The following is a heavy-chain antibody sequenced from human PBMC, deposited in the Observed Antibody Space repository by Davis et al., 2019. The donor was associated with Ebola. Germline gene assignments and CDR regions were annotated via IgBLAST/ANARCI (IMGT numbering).Heavy chain of an antibody. CDR1: GFTVSSNY. Sequence: PGGSLRLSCAASGFTVSSNYMSWVRQAPGKGLEWVSVIYSGGSTYYADSVKGRFTISRDNSKNTLYLQMNSLRAEDTAVYYCAKDSTVVYYDILTGYPAIDYWGQGTLVTVSS. CDR2: IYSGGST. J-gene: IGHJ4*02. CDR3: AKDSTVVYYDILTGYPAIDY. V-gene: IGHV3-53*01. D-gene: IGHD3-9*01.